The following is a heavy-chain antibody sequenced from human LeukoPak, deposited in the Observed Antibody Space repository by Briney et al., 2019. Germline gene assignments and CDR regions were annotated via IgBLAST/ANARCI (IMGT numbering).Heavy chain of an antibody. J-gene: IGHJ4*02. CDR1: GFTFSDYY. CDR3: ARRLTGTVDY. CDR2: ISYDGSNK. V-gene: IGHV3-30*03. Sequence: GGSLRLSCAASGFTFSDYYMSWIRQAPGKGLEWVAVISYDGSNKYYADSVKGRFTISRDNSKNTLYLQMNSLRAEDTAVYYCARRLTGTVDYWGQGTLVTVSS. D-gene: IGHD1-20*01.